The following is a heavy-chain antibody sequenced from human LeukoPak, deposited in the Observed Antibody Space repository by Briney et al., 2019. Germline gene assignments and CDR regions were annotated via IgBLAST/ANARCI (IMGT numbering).Heavy chain of an antibody. CDR1: GLNLDAYG. CDR2: ISGDGTIT. J-gene: IGHJ6*02. CDR3: AKDTPLFYHYYAIDV. Sequence: GGSLRLSCAASGLNLDAYGMHWVRQAPGKGQEGVSIISGDGTITYCADCGEGRFSICRERRKNSLFLEMNSLRSEAAALYYCAKDTPLFYHYYAIDVWGQGTTVTGS. V-gene: IGHV3-43*02.